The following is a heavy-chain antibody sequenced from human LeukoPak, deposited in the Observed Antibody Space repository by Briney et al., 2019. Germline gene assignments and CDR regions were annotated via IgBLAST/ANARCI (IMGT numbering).Heavy chain of an antibody. V-gene: IGHV3-30*03. CDR2: ISYDGSNK. CDR3: ARDSGIVGATKYFQH. J-gene: IGHJ1*01. D-gene: IGHD1-26*01. Sequence: PGRSLRLSCAASGFTFSSYGMHWVRQAPGKGLEWVAVISYDGSNKYYADSVKGRFTISRDNSKNTLYLQMNSLRAEDMAVYYCARDSGIVGATKYFQHWGQGTLVTVSS. CDR1: GFTFSSYG.